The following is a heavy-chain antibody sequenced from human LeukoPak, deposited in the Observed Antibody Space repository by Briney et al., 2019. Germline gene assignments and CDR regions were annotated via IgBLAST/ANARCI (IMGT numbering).Heavy chain of an antibody. V-gene: IGHV4-4*02. CDR3: ASPNCSGGSCYSEDAFDI. J-gene: IGHJ3*02. Sequence: SGTLSLTCAVSGGSISSSNWWSWVRQPPGKGLEWIGEIYHSGSTNCNPSLKSRVTISVDKSKNQFSLKLSSVTAADTAVYYCASPNCSGGSCYSEDAFDIWGQGTMVTVSS. CDR2: IYHSGST. D-gene: IGHD2-15*01. CDR1: GGSISSSNW.